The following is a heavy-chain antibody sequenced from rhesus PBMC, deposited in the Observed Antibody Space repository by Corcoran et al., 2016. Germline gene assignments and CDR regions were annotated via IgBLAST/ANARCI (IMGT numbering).Heavy chain of an antibody. Sequence: QLQLQESGPGLVKPSETLPLTCAASGGSISSNYGSWIRPPPGKGLEWIGRISGRGGRTDYNPSLKSRVTISTDTSKNQFSLKLSSVTAADTAVYYCARLSAHSLDVWGRGVLVTVSS. CDR1: GGSISSNY. J-gene: IGHJ5-2*02. V-gene: IGHV4-173*01. CDR3: ARLSAHSLDV. CDR2: ISGRGGRT.